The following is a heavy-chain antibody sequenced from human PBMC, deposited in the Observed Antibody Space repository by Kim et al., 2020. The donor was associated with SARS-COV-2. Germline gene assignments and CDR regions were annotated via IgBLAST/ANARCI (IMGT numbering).Heavy chain of an antibody. CDR1: GGSISSGGYY. V-gene: IGHV4-31*03. CDR3: ARGVGYCSGGSCHRWGHYGMDV. J-gene: IGHJ6*02. D-gene: IGHD2-15*01. CDR2: IYYSGST. Sequence: SETLSLTCTVSGGSISSGGYYWSWIRQHPGKGLEWIGYIYYSGSTYYNPSLKSRVTISVDTSKNQFSLKLSSVTAADTAVYYCARGVGYCSGGSCHRWGHYGMDVWGQGTTVTVSS.